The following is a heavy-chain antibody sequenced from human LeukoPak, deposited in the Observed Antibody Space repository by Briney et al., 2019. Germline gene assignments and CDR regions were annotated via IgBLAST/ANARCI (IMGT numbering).Heavy chain of an antibody. J-gene: IGHJ1*01. Sequence: GGSLRLSCAASGFAFSNYAMSWVRQAPGKGLEWRGLEWVSTISASGGSTYYADSVKGRFTVSRDNSKNTLYLQMNSLRAEDTAVYYCAKDYYDSGGYHPEYFQHWGQGTLVTVSS. CDR3: AKDYYDSGGYHPEYFQH. V-gene: IGHV3-23*01. D-gene: IGHD3-22*01. CDR2: ISASGGST. CDR1: GFAFSNYA.